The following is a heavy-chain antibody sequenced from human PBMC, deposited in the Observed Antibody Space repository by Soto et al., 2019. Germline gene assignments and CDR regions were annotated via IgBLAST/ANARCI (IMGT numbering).Heavy chain of an antibody. CDR3: AREGGVAAAPSRAFDI. Sequence: ASVKVSCKGAGYTFSNYYMHWVRQAPGQGLEWMGKINPSGDRTTYAQKFQGRLTMTRDTSTSTVYMELSSLRSEDTAVYYCAREGGVAAAPSRAFDIWGQGTMVTVSS. CDR2: INPSGDRT. D-gene: IGHD6-13*01. J-gene: IGHJ3*02. V-gene: IGHV1-46*01. CDR1: GYTFSNYY.